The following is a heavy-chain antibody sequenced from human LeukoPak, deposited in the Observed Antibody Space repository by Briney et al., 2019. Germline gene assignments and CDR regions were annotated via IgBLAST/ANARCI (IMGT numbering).Heavy chain of an antibody. CDR2: IYYSGST. V-gene: IGHV4-39*01. Sequence: PSETLSLTCTVSGGSISSSSYYWGWIRQPPGKGLEWIGSIYYSGSTYYNPSLKSRVTISVDTSKNQFSLKLSSVTAADTAVYYCARRELRFLEWLGKEYYYMDVWGKGTTVT. CDR1: GGSISSSSYY. CDR3: ARRELRFLEWLGKEYYYMDV. J-gene: IGHJ6*03. D-gene: IGHD3-3*01.